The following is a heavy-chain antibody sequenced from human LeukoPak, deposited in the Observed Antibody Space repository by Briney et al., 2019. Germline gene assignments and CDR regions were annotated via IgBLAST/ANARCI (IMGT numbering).Heavy chain of an antibody. CDR2: ISSSSSYI. CDR1: GFTFSSYS. CDR3: ASLALDYYDSSGRSRTPPIFDY. Sequence: GGSLRLSCAASGFTFSSYSMNWVRQAPGKGLEWVSSISSSSSYIYYADSVKGRFTTSRDNAKNSLYLQMNSLRAEDTAVYYCASLALDYYDSSGRSRTPPIFDYWGQGTLVTVSS. V-gene: IGHV3-21*01. J-gene: IGHJ4*02. D-gene: IGHD3-22*01.